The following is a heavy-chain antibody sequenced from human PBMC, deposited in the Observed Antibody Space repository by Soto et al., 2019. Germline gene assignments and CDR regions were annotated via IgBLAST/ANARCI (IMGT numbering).Heavy chain of an antibody. CDR3: ARGSYDFWSGYSTYWDY. V-gene: IGHV3-53*04. Sequence: PGGSLRLSCAPSGFTVSSNYRSWVRQAPGKVLEWVSVIYSGGSTYYADSVKGRFTISRHNSKNTLNLQMNSLRAEDTAVYYCARGSYDFWSGYSTYWDYWGQGTLVTVSS. J-gene: IGHJ4*02. CDR2: IYSGGST. D-gene: IGHD3-3*01. CDR1: GFTVSSNY.